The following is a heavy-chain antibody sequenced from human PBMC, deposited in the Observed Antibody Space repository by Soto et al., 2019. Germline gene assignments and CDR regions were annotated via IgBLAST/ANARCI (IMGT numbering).Heavy chain of an antibody. D-gene: IGHD3-22*01. CDR3: ARDYYDSSGYRIHPSYFDY. V-gene: IGHV3-7*03. J-gene: IGHJ4*02. CDR1: GFTFSTYW. Sequence: LRLSCAASGFTFSTYWMTWVRQAPGKGPEWVANIKQDGSEKHYVDSVKGRFIISRDNVKNSLYLQMNSLTAEDTAVYYCARDYYDSSGYRIHPSYFDYWGQGTLVTVSS. CDR2: IKQDGSEK.